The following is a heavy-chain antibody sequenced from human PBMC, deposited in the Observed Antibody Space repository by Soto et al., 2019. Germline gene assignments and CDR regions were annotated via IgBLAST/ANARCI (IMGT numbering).Heavy chain of an antibody. Sequence: QVQLQESGPGLVKPSETLSLTCTVSGGSISNYYWSWIRQPPGKGLEWIGYIYYSGSTNYNPSLKGRVTISVDTATNPFSLKLNSVTAAYTAVYYCARVNNGNSDYSYGMDVWGQGTTVTVSS. D-gene: IGHD1-1*01. V-gene: IGHV4-59*01. J-gene: IGHJ6*02. CDR1: GGSISNYY. CDR2: IYYSGST. CDR3: ARVNNGNSDYSYGMDV.